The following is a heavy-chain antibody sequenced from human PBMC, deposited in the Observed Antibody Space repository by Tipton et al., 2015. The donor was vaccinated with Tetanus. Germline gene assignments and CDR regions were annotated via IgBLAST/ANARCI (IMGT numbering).Heavy chain of an antibody. CDR2: ISAYNGNT. Sequence: QLVQSGAEVKKPGASVKVSCKASGYTFTSYGISWVRQAPGQGLEWMGWISAYNGNTNYGQNVQGRVTMTTDTPTSTAYMELRSLRSDGTAVYYCARVPTNPLAVDRPTDYWGQGTLVTVSS. J-gene: IGHJ4*02. V-gene: IGHV1-18*01. CDR3: ARVPTNPLAVDRPTDY. CDR1: GYTFTSYG. D-gene: IGHD6-19*01.